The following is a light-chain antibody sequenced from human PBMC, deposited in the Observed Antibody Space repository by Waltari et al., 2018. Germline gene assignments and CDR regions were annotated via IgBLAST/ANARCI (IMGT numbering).Light chain of an antibody. J-gene: IGKJ4*01. CDR2: GAS. V-gene: IGKV3-15*01. Sequence: EIVMTQSPATLSVSPGERATLPCRASQGIAGNLARYQQKPGQAPRLRIYGASTRATGIPARFSGSGSGTEFTLTIGSLQSEDFAVYYCQQYHNWPLTFGGGTKVEIK. CDR1: QGIAGN. CDR3: QQYHNWPLT.